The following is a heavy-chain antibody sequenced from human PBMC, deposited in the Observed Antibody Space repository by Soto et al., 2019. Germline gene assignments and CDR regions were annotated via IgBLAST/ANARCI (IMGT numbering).Heavy chain of an antibody. D-gene: IGHD1-1*01. V-gene: IGHV3-30*18. CDR3: ANTPLDWTFDY. Sequence: GGSLRLSCAASGFTFSSYGMHWVRQAPGKGLEWVAVISYDGSNKYYADSVKGRFTISRDNSKNTLYLQMNSLRAEDTAVYYCANTPLDWTFDYWGQGTLVTVSS. CDR2: ISYDGSNK. J-gene: IGHJ4*02. CDR1: GFTFSSYG.